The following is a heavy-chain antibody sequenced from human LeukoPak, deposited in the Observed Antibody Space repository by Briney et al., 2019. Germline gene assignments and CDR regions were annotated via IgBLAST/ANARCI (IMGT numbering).Heavy chain of an antibody. CDR1: EYTFTSYY. Sequence: GESLKISCKGSEYTFTSYYIGWVRQMPGKGLEWMGIIYPGDSDSDTRYSPSFQGQVTISADKSISTAYLQWSSLKASDTAMYYCARQGSSHWFDPWGQGTLATVSS. CDR3: ARQGSSHWFDP. D-gene: IGHD6-19*01. CDR2: IYPGDSDSDT. J-gene: IGHJ5*02. V-gene: IGHV5-51*01.